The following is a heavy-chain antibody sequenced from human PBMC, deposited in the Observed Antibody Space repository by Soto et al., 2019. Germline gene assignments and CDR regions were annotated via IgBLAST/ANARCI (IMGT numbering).Heavy chain of an antibody. D-gene: IGHD2-15*01. J-gene: IGHJ6*03. Sequence: EVQLLESGGGLVQPGGSLRLSCAASGFTFSSYAMSWVRQAPGKGLEWVSAISGSGGSTYYADSVKGRLTISRDNSKNTLYLQMNSLRAEDTAVYYCANEEVVAATYLLGYYYYYMDVWGKGTTVTVSS. CDR3: ANEEVVAATYLLGYYYYYMDV. CDR1: GFTFSSYA. V-gene: IGHV3-23*01. CDR2: ISGSGGST.